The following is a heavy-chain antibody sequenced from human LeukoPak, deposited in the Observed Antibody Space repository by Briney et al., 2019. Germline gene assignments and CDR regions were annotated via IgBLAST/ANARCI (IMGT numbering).Heavy chain of an antibody. V-gene: IGHV4-59*01. D-gene: IGHD2-15*01. CDR3: ARGLRCSGGSCYSAYYYYYYMDV. Sequence: SETLSLTCTVSGGSISSYYWSWIRQPPGKGLERIGYIYYSGSTNYNPSLKSRVTISVDTSKNQFSLKLSSVTAADTAVYYCARGLRCSGGSCYSAYYYYYYMDVWGKGTTVTVSS. CDR1: GGSISSYY. CDR2: IYYSGST. J-gene: IGHJ6*03.